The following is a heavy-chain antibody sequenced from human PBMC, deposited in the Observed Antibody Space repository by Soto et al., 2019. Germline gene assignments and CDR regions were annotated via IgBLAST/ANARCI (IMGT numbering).Heavy chain of an antibody. CDR3: ASGSQGISYYYYGMDV. V-gene: IGHV1-24*01. Sequence: GASVKVSCKVSGYTLTELSMHWVRQAPGKGLEWMGGFDPEDGETIYAQKFQGRVTMTEDTSTDTAYMELSSLKASDTAMYYCASGSQGISYYYYGMDVWGQGTTVTVSS. D-gene: IGHD1-26*01. J-gene: IGHJ6*02. CDR1: GYTLTELS. CDR2: FDPEDGET.